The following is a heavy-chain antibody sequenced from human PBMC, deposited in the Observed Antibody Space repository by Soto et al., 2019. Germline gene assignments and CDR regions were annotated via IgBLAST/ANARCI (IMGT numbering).Heavy chain of an antibody. D-gene: IGHD2-2*01. J-gene: IGHJ4*02. Sequence: GGSLRLSCSASGFTFSSYSMHWVLQPPGKGLEYVSIISSNGDSTKYADSGKGRFTISRDNFKNTLYLHMSSLRAEDPAVYYCVKMSYCTSISCLARFDYWGQGTLVTVSS. CDR2: ISSNGDST. CDR3: VKMSYCTSISCLARFDY. CDR1: GFTFSSYS. V-gene: IGHV3-64D*08.